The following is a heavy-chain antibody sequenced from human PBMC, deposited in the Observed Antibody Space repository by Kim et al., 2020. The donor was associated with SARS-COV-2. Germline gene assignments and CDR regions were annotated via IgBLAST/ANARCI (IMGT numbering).Heavy chain of an antibody. J-gene: IGHJ4*02. V-gene: IGHV3-23*01. Sequence: DSVKGSITISRDNSNNTLYLQMNSLGVEDTAVYYCAKATLWFGDFGYWGQGALVTVSS. D-gene: IGHD3-10*01. CDR3: AKATLWFGDFGY.